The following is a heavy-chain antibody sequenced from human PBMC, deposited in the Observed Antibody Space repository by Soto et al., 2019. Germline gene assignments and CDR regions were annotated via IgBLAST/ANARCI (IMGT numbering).Heavy chain of an antibody. V-gene: IGHV4-39*01. Sequence: SETLSLTCTVSGGSFGSSAYYWGWIRRAPGKGLEWIGSINSSGSTFSNPSLKSRVTLSVDTSKNQFSLKLTSVTAADTALYYCPSRPPEGFVPWGPGTLVTVS. J-gene: IGHJ5*02. CDR2: INSSGST. CDR1: GGSFGSSAYY. CDR3: PSRPPEGFVP.